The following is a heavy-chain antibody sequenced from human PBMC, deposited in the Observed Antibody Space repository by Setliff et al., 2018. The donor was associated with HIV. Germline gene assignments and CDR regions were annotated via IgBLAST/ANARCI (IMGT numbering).Heavy chain of an antibody. CDR2: IIPIFGTA. CDR1: GGTFSSYA. Sequence: AASVKVSCKASGGTFSSYAISWVRQAPGQGLEWVGGIIPIFGTANYAQKFQGRVTITADESTSTAYMELSSLRPEDTAVYYCAPIDPFPHDYSNSSFDYWGQGTLVTVSS. J-gene: IGHJ4*02. V-gene: IGHV1-69*13. CDR3: APIDPFPHDYSNSSFDY. D-gene: IGHD4-4*01.